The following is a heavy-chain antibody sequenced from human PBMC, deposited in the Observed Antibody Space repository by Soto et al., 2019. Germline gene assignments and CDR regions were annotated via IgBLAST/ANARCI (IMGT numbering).Heavy chain of an antibody. CDR2: IKGSHAGGTT. CDR3: ATEGGYPGSNFYGAY. D-gene: IGHD1-26*01. Sequence: EVQLVESGGGLVEPGGSIRLSCVASGFTFTKAYMTWVRQGRGKGLEWVGRIKGSHAGGTTDYATSVKGRFTISRDDSKNTLYLQMNSLKTEDTSVYYCATEGGYPGSNFYGAYWGQGTLVTVSS. J-gene: IGHJ4*02. CDR1: GFTFTKAY. V-gene: IGHV3-15*01.